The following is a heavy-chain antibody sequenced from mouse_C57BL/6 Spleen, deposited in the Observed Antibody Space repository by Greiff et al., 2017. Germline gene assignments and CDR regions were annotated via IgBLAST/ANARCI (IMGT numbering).Heavy chain of an antibody. CDR1: GFTFSDYG. CDR2: ISSGSSTI. J-gene: IGHJ2*01. Sequence: EVKLMESGGGLVKPGGSLKLSCAASGFTFSDYGMHWVRQAPEKGLEWVAYISSGSSTIYYADTVKGRFTISRDNAKNTLFLQMTSLRSEDTAMYYCAKGGDLLWLYYFDYWGQGTTLTVSS. D-gene: IGHD2-2*01. V-gene: IGHV5-17*01. CDR3: AKGGDLLWLYYFDY.